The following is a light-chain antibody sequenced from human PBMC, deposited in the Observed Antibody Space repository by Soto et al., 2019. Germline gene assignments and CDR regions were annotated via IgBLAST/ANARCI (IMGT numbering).Light chain of an antibody. CDR3: QQYNNWPPIT. CDR1: QSVRSK. J-gene: IGKJ5*01. CDR2: DAS. Sequence: EIVMTQSPGTLSVSPGERATLSCRASQSVRSKLAWYQQKPGQAPRLLIYDASTRATGIPARFSGSGSGTECTITISSLQSEDFAVYYCQQYNNWPPITFGQGTRLEIK. V-gene: IGKV3-15*01.